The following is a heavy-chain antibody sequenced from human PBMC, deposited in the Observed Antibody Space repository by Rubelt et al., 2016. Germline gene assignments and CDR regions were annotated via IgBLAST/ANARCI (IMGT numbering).Heavy chain of an antibody. J-gene: IGHJ4*02. Sequence: IYYSGSTNYNPSLKSRVTISVDTSKNQFSLKLSSVTAADTAVYYCARASLAVAGRYWGFDYWGQGTLVTVSS. CDR2: IYYSGST. CDR3: ARASLAVAGRYWGFDY. V-gene: IGHV4-59*12. D-gene: IGHD6-19*01.